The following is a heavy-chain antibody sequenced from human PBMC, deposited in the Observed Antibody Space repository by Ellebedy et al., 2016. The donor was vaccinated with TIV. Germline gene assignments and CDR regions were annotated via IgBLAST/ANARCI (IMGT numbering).Heavy chain of an antibody. CDR3: TTLELTHKPDF. D-gene: IGHD1-26*01. CDR2: IHPNGVEK. J-gene: IGHJ4*02. V-gene: IGHV3-7*01. Sequence: PGGSLRLSCAASGFTFGTYWMSWVRQAPGKGLEWVANIHPNGVEKYHVESLKGRFTISRDNAKNSLYLQLNSLRAEDTAVYFCTTLELTHKPDFWGQGTLVTVSS. CDR1: GFTFGTYW.